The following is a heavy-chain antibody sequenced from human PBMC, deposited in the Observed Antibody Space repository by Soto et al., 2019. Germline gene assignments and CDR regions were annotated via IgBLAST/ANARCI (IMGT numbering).Heavy chain of an antibody. J-gene: IGHJ4*02. CDR2: ISGSGGRT. D-gene: IGHD6-13*01. Sequence: GGSLRLSCAASGFTFSSYAMSWVRQAPGKGLEWVSAISGSGGRTYYADSVKGRFTISRDNSKNTLYLQMNSLRAEDTAVYYCAKDFGRYSSSWFDYWGQGTLVTVSS. CDR3: AKDFGRYSSSWFDY. CDR1: GFTFSSYA. V-gene: IGHV3-23*01.